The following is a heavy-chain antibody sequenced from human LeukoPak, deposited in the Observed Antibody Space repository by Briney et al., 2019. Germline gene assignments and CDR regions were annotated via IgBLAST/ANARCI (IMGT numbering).Heavy chain of an antibody. V-gene: IGHV4-39*07. D-gene: IGHD3-10*01. CDR1: GGSISSSSYY. Sequence: PSETLSLTCTVSGGSISSSSYYWGWIRQPPGKGLEWIGSIYYSGSTYYNPSLKSRVTISVDTSKNQFSLKLSSVTAADTAVYYCAIWFGEFLYFDYWGQGTLVTVSS. CDR2: IYYSGST. CDR3: AIWFGEFLYFDY. J-gene: IGHJ4*02.